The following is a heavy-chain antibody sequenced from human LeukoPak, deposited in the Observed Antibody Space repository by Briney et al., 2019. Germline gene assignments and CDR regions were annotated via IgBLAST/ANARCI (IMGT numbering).Heavy chain of an antibody. V-gene: IGHV3-15*01. CDR3: TTGGVVVVVPNGMDV. CDR2: IKSKTDGGTT. J-gene: IGHJ6*02. Sequence: GALRLSCAASGFTFSNAWMSWVRQAPGKGLEWVGRIKSKTDGGTTDYAAPVKGRFTISRDDSKNTLYLQMNSLKTEDTAVYYCTTGGVVVVVPNGMDVWGQGTTVTVSS. D-gene: IGHD2-15*01. CDR1: GFTFSNAW.